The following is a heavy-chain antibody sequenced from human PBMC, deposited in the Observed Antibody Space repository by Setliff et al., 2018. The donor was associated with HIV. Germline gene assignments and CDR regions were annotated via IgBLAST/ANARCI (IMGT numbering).Heavy chain of an antibody. CDR1: GFRFSSYV. V-gene: IGHV3-66*02. CDR2: IYPGGST. D-gene: IGHD4-17*01. J-gene: IGHJ5*02. Sequence: GGSLRLSCAASGFRFSSYVMTWVRQAPGKGLEWVSVIYPGGSTYYADSIKGRFIISRENSKNTLYLQMDSLRVEDTAVYFCARLTKLTASFPTDYLDPWGQGTLVTVSS. CDR3: ARLTKLTASFPTDYLDP.